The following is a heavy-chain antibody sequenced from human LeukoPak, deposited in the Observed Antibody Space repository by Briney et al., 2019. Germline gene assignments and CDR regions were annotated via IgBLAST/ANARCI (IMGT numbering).Heavy chain of an antibody. V-gene: IGHV3-30-3*01. CDR3: AREGYSSGWYQLKINWFDP. CDR1: GFTFSSYA. CDR2: ISYDGSNK. D-gene: IGHD6-19*01. J-gene: IGHJ5*02. Sequence: GGSLRLSCAASGFTFSSYAMHWVRQAPGKGLEWVAVISYDGSNKYYADSVKGRFTISRDNSKNTLYLQMNSLRAEDTAVYYCAREGYSSGWYQLKINWFDPWGQGTLVTVSS.